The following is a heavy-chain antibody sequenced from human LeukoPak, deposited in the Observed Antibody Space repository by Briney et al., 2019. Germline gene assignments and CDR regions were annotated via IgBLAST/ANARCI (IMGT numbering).Heavy chain of an antibody. CDR1: GYSITSGYY. D-gene: IGHD1-1*01. CDR3: ASGVQSNDY. CDR2: IYHSGST. Sequence: SETLSLTCTVSGYSITSGYYWGWIRQPPGKGLEWIGSIYHSGSTFYNPSLKSRVTISVDTSKNQFSLKLSSVTAADTAVYYCASGVQSNDYWGQGTLVTVSS. J-gene: IGHJ4*02. V-gene: IGHV4-38-2*02.